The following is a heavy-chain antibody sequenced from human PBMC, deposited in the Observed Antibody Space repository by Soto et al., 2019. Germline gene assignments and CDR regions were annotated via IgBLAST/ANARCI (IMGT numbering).Heavy chain of an antibody. D-gene: IGHD6-19*01. V-gene: IGHV1-58*01. CDR2: IVVGSGNT. CDR1: GFTFTSSA. J-gene: IGHJ6*02. Sequence: ASVKVSCKASGFTFTSSAVQWVRQARGQRIVWIGWIVVGSGNTNYAQKFQERVTITRDMSTSTAYMELRSLRSEDTAVYYCAADPGIAVAGYYYYYGMDVWGQGTTVTVSS. CDR3: AADPGIAVAGYYYYYGMDV.